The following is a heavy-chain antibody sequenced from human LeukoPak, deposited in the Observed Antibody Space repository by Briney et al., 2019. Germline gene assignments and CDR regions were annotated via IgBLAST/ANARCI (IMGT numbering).Heavy chain of an antibody. V-gene: IGHV3-66*01. CDR1: GFTFSSNY. J-gene: IGHJ6*04. CDR3: AELGITMIGGV. CDR2: IYGDGST. D-gene: IGHD3-10*02. Sequence: PGGSLRLSCAASGFTFSSNYMTWVRQAPGKGLERVAVIYGDGSTFYADSVKGGFTISRDNAKNSLYLQMNSLRAEDTAVYYCAELGITMIGGVWGKGTTVTISS.